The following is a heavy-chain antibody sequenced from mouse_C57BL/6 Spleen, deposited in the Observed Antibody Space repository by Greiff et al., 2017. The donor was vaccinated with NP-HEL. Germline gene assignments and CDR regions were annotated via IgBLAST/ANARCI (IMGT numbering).Heavy chain of an antibody. J-gene: IGHJ3*01. CDR2: IWRGGST. CDR3: AKNGDDDGGFAY. CDR1: GFSLTSYG. D-gene: IGHD2-2*01. Sequence: VMLVESGPGLVQPSQSLSITCTVSGFSLTSYGVHWVRQSPGKGLEWLGVIWRGGSTDYNAAFMSRLSITKDNSKSQVFFKMNSLQADDTAIYYCAKNGDDDGGFAYWGQGTLVTVSA. V-gene: IGHV2-5*01.